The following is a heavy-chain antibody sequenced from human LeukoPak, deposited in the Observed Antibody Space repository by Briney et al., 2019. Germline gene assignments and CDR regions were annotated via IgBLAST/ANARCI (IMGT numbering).Heavy chain of an antibody. CDR1: GYTFTSHG. V-gene: IGHV1-18*04. CDR3: ARECSSTSCYVLRAFDI. D-gene: IGHD2-2*01. J-gene: IGHJ3*02. CDR2: ISAYNGNT. Sequence: ASVKVSCKASGYTFTSHGISWVRQAPGQGLDWMGWISAYNGNTNYAQKLQGRVTMTTDTSTSTAYMELRSLRSDDTAVYYCARECSSTSCYVLRAFDIWGQGTMVTVSS.